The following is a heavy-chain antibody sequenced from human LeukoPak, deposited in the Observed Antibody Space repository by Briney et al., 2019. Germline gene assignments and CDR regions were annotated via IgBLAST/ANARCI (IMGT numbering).Heavy chain of an antibody. CDR1: GFTFSCYA. D-gene: IGHD2-2*01. Sequence: GGSLRLSCAASGFTFSCYAMSWVRQAPGKGLEWVSAISGSGGSTYYADSVKGRFTISRDNSKNTLYLQMNSLRAEDTAVYYCAREKVVVVPAAMRVYYYGMDVWGQGTTVIVSS. V-gene: IGHV3-23*01. CDR3: AREKVVVVPAAMRVYYYGMDV. CDR2: ISGSGGST. J-gene: IGHJ6*02.